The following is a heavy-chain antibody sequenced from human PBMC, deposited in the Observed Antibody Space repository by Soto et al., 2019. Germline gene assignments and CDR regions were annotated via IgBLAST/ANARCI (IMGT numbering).Heavy chain of an antibody. V-gene: IGHV3-30-3*01. J-gene: IGHJ4*02. Sequence: PGGSLRLSCAASGFTFSSYAIHWVRQAPGKGLEWVAVISYDGSNKYYADSVKGRFTISRDNSKNTLYLQMNSLRAEDTAVYYCAREGSITMIVVVITAGYYFDYWGQGTLVTVSS. D-gene: IGHD3-22*01. CDR1: GFTFSSYA. CDR2: ISYDGSNK. CDR3: AREGSITMIVVVITAGYYFDY.